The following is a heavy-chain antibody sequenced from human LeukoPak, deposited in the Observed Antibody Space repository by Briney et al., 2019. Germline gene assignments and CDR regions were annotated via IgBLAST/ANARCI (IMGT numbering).Heavy chain of an antibody. D-gene: IGHD2-2*01. V-gene: IGHV3-23*01. CDR3: ARCTASCYANAFDV. Sequence: GGSLRLSCAASGFSFNNNAMSWVRQAPGKGLEWVSAINGGGDATEYADSVKGRFTISRDNSKKTLYLQMNSLGPEDTAVYYCARCTASCYANAFDVWGQGTLVTVSS. CDR1: GFSFNNNA. CDR2: INGGGDAT. J-gene: IGHJ4*02.